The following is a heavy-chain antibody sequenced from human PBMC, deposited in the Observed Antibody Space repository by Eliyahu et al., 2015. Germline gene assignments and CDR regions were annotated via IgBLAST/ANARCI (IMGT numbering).Heavy chain of an antibody. CDR2: ISGSGGST. CDR1: GXPFXSYA. J-gene: IGHJ4*02. D-gene: IGHD1-26*01. CDR3: AKVGLYSGXCFDY. Sequence: EVXLLESGGGLVQPGGSLRLXXAASGXPFXSYAMSWVRQAPGKGLEWVSXISGSGGSTYYADSVKGRFTXSRDNSKNTLYLQMNSLRAEDTAVYYCAKVGLYSGXCFDYWGQGTLVTVSS. V-gene: IGHV3-23*01.